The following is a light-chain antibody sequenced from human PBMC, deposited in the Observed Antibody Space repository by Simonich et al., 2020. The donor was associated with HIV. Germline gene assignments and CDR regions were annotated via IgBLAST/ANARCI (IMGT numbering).Light chain of an antibody. J-gene: IGKJ5*01. V-gene: IGKV3-15*01. Sequence: EIVMTQSTATLSVSPGERATRSCRASQSVSSNSAWYQQKPGQAPRLLIYGASTRATGIPARFSCSGSGTEFTLTISSLQSEDFAVYYCQQYNNWPPITFGQGTRLEIK. CDR2: GAS. CDR3: QQYNNWPPIT. CDR1: QSVSSN.